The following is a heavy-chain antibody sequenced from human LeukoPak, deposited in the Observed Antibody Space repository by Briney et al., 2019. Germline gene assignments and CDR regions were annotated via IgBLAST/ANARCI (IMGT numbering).Heavy chain of an antibody. J-gene: IGHJ4*02. V-gene: IGHV3-23*01. D-gene: IGHD6-13*01. CDR3: AKGDSSSWYYFDY. Sequence: GGSLRLSCEVSGFTFRNYVMSWVRQAPGKGLEWVSVISASGGSTYYADSVKGRFTLSRDNSRNTLHLQVSSLRAEDTAVYYCAKGDSSSWYYFDYWGQGTLVTVSS. CDR1: GFTFRNYV. CDR2: ISASGGST.